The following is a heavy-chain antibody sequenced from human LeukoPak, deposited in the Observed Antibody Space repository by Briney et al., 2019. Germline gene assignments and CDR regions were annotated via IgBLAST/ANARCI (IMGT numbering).Heavy chain of an antibody. CDR3: ARTSYSSTWHSDY. CDR1: GYTFTSYG. D-gene: IGHD6-13*01. V-gene: IGHV1-18*03. Sequence: ASVKVSCKASGYTFTSYGINWVRQAPGQGPEWVGWISGHNANTNYGRKFQGRVTMTTDTSTSTAYMELRSLTFDDIAIYYCARTSYSSTWHSDYWGQGTLVAVSS. J-gene: IGHJ4*02. CDR2: ISGHNANT.